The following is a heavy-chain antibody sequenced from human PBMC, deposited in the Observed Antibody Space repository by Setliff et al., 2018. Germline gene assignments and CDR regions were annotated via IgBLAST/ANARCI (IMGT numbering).Heavy chain of an antibody. CDR1: GFTFDDYA. Sequence: LRLSCAASGFTFDDYAMHWVRQVPGKGLEWVSGISWNSGTIGYADSVKGRFTISRDNAKNSLFLQMNSLRAEDMALYYCAKDRGSGYYYGTGSLIPYYFDYWGQGTLVTVSS. D-gene: IGHD3-10*01. J-gene: IGHJ4*02. CDR2: ISWNSGTI. CDR3: AKDRGSGYYYGTGSLIPYYFDY. V-gene: IGHV3-9*03.